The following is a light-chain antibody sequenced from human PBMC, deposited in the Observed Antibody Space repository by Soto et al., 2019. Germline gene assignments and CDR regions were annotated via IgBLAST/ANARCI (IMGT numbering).Light chain of an antibody. CDR2: GAS. CDR1: QSVSSNY. CDR3: QQRET. Sequence: EIVLTQSPGTLSLSPGERATLSCRASQSVSSNYLAGYQQKPGQAPRLLMYGASSRATGIPDRFSGSGSGTAFTLTISRLEPEDFAVYYCQQRETFGQGTKVEFK. V-gene: IGKV3-20*01. J-gene: IGKJ1*01.